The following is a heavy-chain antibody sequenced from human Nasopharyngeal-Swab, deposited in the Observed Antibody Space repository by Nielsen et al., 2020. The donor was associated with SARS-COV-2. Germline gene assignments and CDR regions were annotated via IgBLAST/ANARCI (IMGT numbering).Heavy chain of an antibody. CDR3: AKDGTKYDILTGLDY. V-gene: IGHV3-23*01. Sequence: GESLKISCAASGFTFSSYAMSWVRQAPGKGLEWVSAISGSGGSTYYADSVKGRFTISRDNSKNTLYLQMNSLRAEDTAVYYRAKDGTKYDILTGLDYWGQGTLVTVSS. D-gene: IGHD3-9*01. CDR2: ISGSGGST. J-gene: IGHJ4*02. CDR1: GFTFSSYA.